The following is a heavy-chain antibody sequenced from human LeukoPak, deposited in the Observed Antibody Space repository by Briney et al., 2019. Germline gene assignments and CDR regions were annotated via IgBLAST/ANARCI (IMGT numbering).Heavy chain of an antibody. V-gene: IGHV4-39*01. CDR1: GGSISSSSYY. Sequence: PSETLSLACTVSGGSISSSSYYWGWVRQPPGKGLEWIGSIYYSGSTYYNPSLKSRVTISVDTSKNQISLKLSSVTAADTAVYYCARSRAVTNYFDYWGQATLVTVSS. J-gene: IGHJ4*02. CDR2: IYYSGST. CDR3: ARSRAVTNYFDY. D-gene: IGHD4-17*01.